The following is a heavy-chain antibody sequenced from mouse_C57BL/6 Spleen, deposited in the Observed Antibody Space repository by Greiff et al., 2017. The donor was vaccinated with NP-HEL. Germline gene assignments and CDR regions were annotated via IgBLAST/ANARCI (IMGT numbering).Heavy chain of an antibody. J-gene: IGHJ2*01. CDR3: ARDSNYPFDY. D-gene: IGHD2-5*01. Sequence: VKLQQPGAELVMPGASVKLSCKASGYTFTSYWMHWVKQRPGQGLEWIGEIDPSDSYTNYNQKFTGKSTLTVDKSSSTAYRQLSSLTAEDSAVYYCARDSNYPFDYWGQGTTLTVSS. V-gene: IGHV1-69*01. CDR1: GYTFTSYW. CDR2: IDPSDSYT.